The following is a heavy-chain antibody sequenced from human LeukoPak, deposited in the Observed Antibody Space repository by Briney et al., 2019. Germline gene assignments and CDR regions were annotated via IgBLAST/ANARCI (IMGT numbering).Heavy chain of an antibody. CDR1: DGSFSGY. V-gene: IGHV4-34*01. D-gene: IGHD3-10*01. Sequence: SETLSLTCGVYDGSFSGYWTWIRQPPGKGLEWIAEIKDTGNTNYTPSLKSRLTISIDTSKKQFSLNLRSVTAADTAVYYCVRGGDGGYYFDYWGQGALVTVSS. CDR3: VRGGDGGYYFDY. J-gene: IGHJ4*02. CDR2: IKDTGNT.